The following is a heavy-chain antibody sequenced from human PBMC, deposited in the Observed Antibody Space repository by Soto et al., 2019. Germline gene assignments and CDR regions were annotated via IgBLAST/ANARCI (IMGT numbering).Heavy chain of an antibody. CDR2: IYSGGST. D-gene: IGHD4-17*01. CDR3: ARLEEDYGDYVPGYFDY. V-gene: IGHV3-66*04. Sequence: EVQLVESGGGLVQPGGSLRLSCAASGFTVSSNYMSWVRQAPGKGLEWVSVIYSGGSTYYADSVKGRFTISRDNSKNTLYLQMNSLRAEDTAVYYCARLEEDYGDYVPGYFDYWGQGTLVTVSS. CDR1: GFTVSSNY. J-gene: IGHJ4*02.